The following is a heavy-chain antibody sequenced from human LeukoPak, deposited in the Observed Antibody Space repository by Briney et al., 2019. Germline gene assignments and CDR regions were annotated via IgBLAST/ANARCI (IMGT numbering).Heavy chain of an antibody. Sequence: GASVKVSCKASGYTFTGYYMHWVRQAPGQGLEWMGWINPNSDGANYAQKFQGRVTMTRDTSISTAYMELSRLRSDDTAVYYCARDGEYGSGSYSTDYFDYWGQGTLVTVSS. V-gene: IGHV1-2*02. CDR3: ARDGEYGSGSYSTDYFDY. J-gene: IGHJ4*02. CDR1: GYTFTGYY. CDR2: INPNSDGA. D-gene: IGHD3-10*01.